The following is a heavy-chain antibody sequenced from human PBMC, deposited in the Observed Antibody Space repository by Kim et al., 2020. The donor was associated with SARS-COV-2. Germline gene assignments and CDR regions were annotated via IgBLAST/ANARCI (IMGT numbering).Heavy chain of an antibody. Sequence: SETLSLTCAVYGGSFSGYYWSWIRQPPGKGLEWIGEINHSGSTNYNPSLKSRVTISVDTSKNQFSLKLSSVTAADTAVYYCARDPMRRAYYFDYWGQGTLVTVSS. V-gene: IGHV4-34*01. CDR1: GGSFSGYY. CDR2: INHSGST. J-gene: IGHJ4*02. CDR3: ARDPMRRAYYFDY.